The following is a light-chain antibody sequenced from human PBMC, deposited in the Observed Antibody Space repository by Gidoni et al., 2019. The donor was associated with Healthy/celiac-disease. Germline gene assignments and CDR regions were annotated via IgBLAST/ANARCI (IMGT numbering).Light chain of an antibody. CDR1: QSISSW. CDR2: KAS. CDR3: QQYNSYSVT. J-gene: IGKJ2*01. V-gene: IGKV1-5*03. Sequence: DIQMTQSPSTLSASVGDRVTITCRARQSISSWLAWYQQKPGKAPKLLIYKASSLESGVPSRFSGSGSGTEFTLTIISLQPDDFATYYCQQYNSYSVTFGQGTKLEIK.